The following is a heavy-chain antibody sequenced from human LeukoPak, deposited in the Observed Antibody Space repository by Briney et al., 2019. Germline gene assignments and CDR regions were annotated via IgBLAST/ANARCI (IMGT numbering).Heavy chain of an antibody. Sequence: ASVKVSCKASSYTFTHYGMSWVRQAPGQGLEWMVWISGYNGDTNYAQKFQDRVTMTTDTSTSTAYMELRSLRSDDTAVYYCARGLSGSYYNPFDYWGQGSLVTVSS. J-gene: IGHJ4*02. CDR3: ARGLSGSYYNPFDY. D-gene: IGHD3-10*01. V-gene: IGHV1-18*04. CDR2: ISGYNGDT. CDR1: SYTFTHYG.